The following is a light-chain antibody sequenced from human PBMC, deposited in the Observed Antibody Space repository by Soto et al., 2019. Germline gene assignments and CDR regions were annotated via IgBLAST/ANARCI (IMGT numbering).Light chain of an antibody. CDR2: GAS. V-gene: IGKV3-15*01. Sequence: EIVMTQSPATLSVSPGERVTLSCGAGQSVSSNLAWYQQKPGQAPRLLIYGASTRATGIPARFSGGGSETESTLTIRSLQSEDFAVYYCQQYHNWPPRTFGQGTKVEIK. J-gene: IGKJ1*01. CDR3: QQYHNWPPRT. CDR1: QSVSSN.